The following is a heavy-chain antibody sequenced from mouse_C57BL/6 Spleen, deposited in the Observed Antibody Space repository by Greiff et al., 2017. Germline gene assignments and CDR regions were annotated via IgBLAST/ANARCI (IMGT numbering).Heavy chain of an antibody. CDR2: IDPETGGT. D-gene: IGHD1-1*01. V-gene: IGHV1-15*01. CDR1: GYTFTDYE. CDR3: TRGGLFGNAMDY. J-gene: IGHJ4*01. Sequence: QVQLQQSGAELVRPGASVTLSCKASGYTFTDYEMHWVKQTPVHGLEWIGAIDPETGGTAYNQKFKGKAILTADKSSSTAYMELRSLTSADSAVYYCTRGGLFGNAMDYWGQGTSVTVSS.